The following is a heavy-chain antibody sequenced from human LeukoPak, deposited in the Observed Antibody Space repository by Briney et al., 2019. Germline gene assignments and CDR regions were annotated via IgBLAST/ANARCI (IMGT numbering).Heavy chain of an antibody. CDR2: ISGSSSYI. J-gene: IGHJ3*02. CDR3: ATDDYGDIDKGSSYDAFDM. Sequence: GGSLRLSCAASGFTFSTYNMNWVRQAPGKGLEWVSSISGSSSYIYYADSVKGRFSISRDNAKNSLYLQMNSLKIEDTAMYYCATDDYGDIDKGSSYDAFDMWGQGTMVTVSS. CDR1: GFTFSTYN. D-gene: IGHD4/OR15-4a*01. V-gene: IGHV3-21*03.